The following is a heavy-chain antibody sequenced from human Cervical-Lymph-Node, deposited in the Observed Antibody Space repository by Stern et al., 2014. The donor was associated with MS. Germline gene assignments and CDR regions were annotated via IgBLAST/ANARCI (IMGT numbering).Heavy chain of an antibody. D-gene: IGHD1-26*01. CDR2: ITPVFGTT. J-gene: IGHJ4*02. CDR1: GDTFSSYA. V-gene: IGHV1-69*06. Sequence: VQLVESGAEVMQPGPSVKLSCKASGDTFSSYAINWVRQVPGQGLEWMGGITPVFGTTNYAQKFQGRVTITADKSTNTAYMELMTLRSEDTAVYYCARGGGLVGYFDYWGQGTLVSVSS. CDR3: ARGGGLVGYFDY.